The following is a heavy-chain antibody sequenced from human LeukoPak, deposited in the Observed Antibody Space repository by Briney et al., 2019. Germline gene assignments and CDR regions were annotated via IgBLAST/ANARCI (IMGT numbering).Heavy chain of an antibody. CDR2: MDSDGSNT. CDR1: GFTFSSYW. D-gene: IGHD3-9*01. J-gene: IGHJ5*02. Sequence: GGSLRLSCAASGFTFSSYWMHWVRQAPGKGLVWVSRMDSDGSNTNYADSVKGRFTISRDNSKNTLYLQMNSLRAEDTAVYYCARVRVIIRVDWFDPWGQGTLVTVSS. CDR3: ARVRVIIRVDWFDP. V-gene: IGHV3-74*01.